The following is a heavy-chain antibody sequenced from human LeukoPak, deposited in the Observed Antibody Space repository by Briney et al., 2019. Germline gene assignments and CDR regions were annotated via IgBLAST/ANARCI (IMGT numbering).Heavy chain of an antibody. D-gene: IGHD3-10*01. CDR1: GYTLTSYD. CDR3: ARVKGLWFGEPAVSEY. J-gene: IGHJ4*02. V-gene: IGHV1-8*01. Sequence: ASVNVSCQPSGYTLTSYDINWVRQATGQGLEWVGWVNPNSGNTGYAQKFQGRVTMTRNTSISTAYMELSSLRSEDTAVYYCARVKGLWFGEPAVSEYWGQGTLVTVSS. CDR2: VNPNSGNT.